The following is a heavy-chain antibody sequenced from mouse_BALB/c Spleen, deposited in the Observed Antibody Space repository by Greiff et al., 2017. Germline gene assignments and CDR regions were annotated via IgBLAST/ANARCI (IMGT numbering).Heavy chain of an antibody. J-gene: IGHJ3*01. Sequence: EVKLQESGPGLVKPSQSLSLTCTVTGYSITSDYAWNWIRQFPGNKLEWMGYISYSGSTSYNPSLKSRISITRDTSKNQFFLQLNSVTTEDTATYYCARGTAYWGQGTLVTVSA. CDR3: ARGTAY. V-gene: IGHV3-2*02. CDR2: ISYSGST. CDR1: GYSITSDYA.